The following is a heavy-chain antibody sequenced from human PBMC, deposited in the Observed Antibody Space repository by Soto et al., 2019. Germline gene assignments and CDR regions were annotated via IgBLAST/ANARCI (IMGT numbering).Heavy chain of an antibody. Sequence: GASVKVSCKASGGTFSSYAISWVRQAPGQGLEWMGGIIPIFGTANCAQKFQGRVTITADESTSTAYMELSSLRSEDTAVYYCARDAQGWYYYDSSGSPDAFDIWGQGTMVTVSS. J-gene: IGHJ3*02. CDR1: GGTFSSYA. D-gene: IGHD3-22*01. CDR2: IIPIFGTA. CDR3: ARDAQGWYYYDSSGSPDAFDI. V-gene: IGHV1-69*13.